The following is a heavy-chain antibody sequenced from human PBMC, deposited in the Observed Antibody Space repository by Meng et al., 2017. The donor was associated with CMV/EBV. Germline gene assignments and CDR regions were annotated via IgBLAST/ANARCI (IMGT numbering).Heavy chain of an antibody. V-gene: IGHV3-20*04. CDR2: INWNGGST. CDR1: GFTFDDYG. D-gene: IGHD2-2*01. J-gene: IGHJ6*02. CDR3: AKSGLVPAARTRGYSDPIYYYYYGMDV. Sequence: GESLKISCAASGFTFDDYGMSWVRQAPGKGLEWVSGINWNGGSTGYADSVKGRFTISRDNAKNSLYLQMNSLRAEDTAVYYCAKSGLVPAARTRGYSDPIYYYYYGMDVWGQGTTVTVSS.